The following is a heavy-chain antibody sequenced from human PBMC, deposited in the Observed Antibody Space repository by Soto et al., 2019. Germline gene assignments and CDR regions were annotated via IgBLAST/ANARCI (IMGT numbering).Heavy chain of an antibody. J-gene: IGHJ4*02. V-gene: IGHV3-23*01. CDR3: AKENGYSSSWFEFDY. D-gene: IGHD6-13*01. CDR2: ISGSGGST. CDR1: GFTFSSFW. Sequence: GGSLRLSCAVSGFTFSSFWMSWVRQAPGKGLEWVSAISGSGGSTYYADSVKGRFTISRDNSKNTLYLQMNSLRAEDTAVYYCAKENGYSSSWFEFDYWGQGTLVTV.